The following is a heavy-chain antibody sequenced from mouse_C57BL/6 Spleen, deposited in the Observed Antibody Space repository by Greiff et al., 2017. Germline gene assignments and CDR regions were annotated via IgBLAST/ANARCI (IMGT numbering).Heavy chain of an antibody. Sequence: VQLQQPGAELVKPGASVKMSCKASGYTFTSYWITWVKQRPGQGLEWIGDIYPGSGSTNYNEKFKSKATLTVDTSSSTAYMQLSSLTSEDSAVYYCARGDYSNYVWFAYWGQGTLVTVSA. J-gene: IGHJ3*01. CDR3: ARGDYSNYVWFAY. D-gene: IGHD2-5*01. CDR1: GYTFTSYW. V-gene: IGHV1-55*01. CDR2: IYPGSGST.